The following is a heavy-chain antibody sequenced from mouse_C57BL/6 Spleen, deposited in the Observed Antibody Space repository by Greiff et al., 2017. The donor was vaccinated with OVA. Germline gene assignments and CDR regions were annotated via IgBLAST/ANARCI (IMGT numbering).Heavy chain of an antibody. CDR2: IWSDGST. Sequence: QVQLQQSGPGLVAPSQSLSITCTVSGFSLTSYGVHWVRQPPGKGLEWLVVIWSDGSTTYNSALKSRLSISKDNSKSQVFLKMNSLQTDDTAMYYCARHGIYYDYEYYAMDYWGQGTSVTVSS. D-gene: IGHD2-4*01. CDR1: GFSLTSYG. CDR3: ARHGIYYDYEYYAMDY. V-gene: IGHV2-6-1*01. J-gene: IGHJ4*01.